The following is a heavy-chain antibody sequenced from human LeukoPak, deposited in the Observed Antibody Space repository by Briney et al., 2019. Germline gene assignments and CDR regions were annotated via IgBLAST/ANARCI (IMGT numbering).Heavy chain of an antibody. CDR3: AKVLRFYDAFDI. CDR2: ISYDGSNK. Sequence: GGSLRLSCAASGFTFSSYGMHLVRQAPGKGLEWVAVISYDGSNKYYADSVKGRFTISRDNSKNTLYLQMNSLRAEDTAVYYCAKVLRFYDAFDIWGQGTMVTVSS. J-gene: IGHJ3*02. V-gene: IGHV3-30*18. D-gene: IGHD3-3*01. CDR1: GFTFSSYG.